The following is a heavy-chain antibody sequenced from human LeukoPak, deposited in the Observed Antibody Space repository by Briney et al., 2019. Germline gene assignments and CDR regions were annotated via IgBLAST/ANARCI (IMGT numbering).Heavy chain of an antibody. CDR3: AREAGYGSGAYMDV. J-gene: IGHJ6*03. CDR2: IYYSGST. Sequence: SETLSLTCTVSGGSISSSSYYWGWIRQPPGKGLEWIGSIYYSGSTYYNPSLKSRVTISVDTSKNQFSLKLSSVTAADTAVYYCAREAGYGSGAYMDVWGKGTTVTVSS. V-gene: IGHV4-39*07. D-gene: IGHD3-10*01. CDR1: GGSISSSSYY.